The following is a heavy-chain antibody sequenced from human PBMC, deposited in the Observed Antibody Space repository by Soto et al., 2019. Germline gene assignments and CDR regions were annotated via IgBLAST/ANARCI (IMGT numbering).Heavy chain of an antibody. CDR2: IYPGDSDT. CDR3: ARRGDRLWFGELWDY. CDR1: GYSFTSYW. D-gene: IGHD3-10*01. V-gene: IGHV5-51*01. J-gene: IGHJ4*02. Sequence: GGSLRLSCKGSGYSFTSYWIGWVRQMPGKGLEWMGIIYPGDSDTRYSPSFQGQVTISADKSISTAYLQWSSLKASDTAMYYCARRGDRLWFGELWDYWGQGTLVTVSS.